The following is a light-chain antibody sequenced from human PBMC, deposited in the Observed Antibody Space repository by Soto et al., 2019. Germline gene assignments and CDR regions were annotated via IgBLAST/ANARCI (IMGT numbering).Light chain of an antibody. J-gene: IGKJ5*01. Sequence: DIQMTQSTSSLSASVGDRVTITCRASQSISSYLNWYQQKPGKAPKLLIYAASSLQSGVPSRFSGSGSGTEFTLTISSLQSEDFAVYYCQQYNNWPPITFGQGTRLEIK. CDR1: QSISSY. V-gene: IGKV1-39*01. CDR3: QQYNNWPPIT. CDR2: AAS.